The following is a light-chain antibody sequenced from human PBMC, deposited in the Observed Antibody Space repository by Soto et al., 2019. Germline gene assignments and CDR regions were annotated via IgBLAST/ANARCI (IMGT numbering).Light chain of an antibody. Sequence: DIHMTQFPSSLSASVGDRVTITCRASQTIRAYLNWFQQKPGKAPVLLIYAASSLQSGVPRRFSGSVSGAEFTLTLNSLKPEDTATYYCHQTYNVPQTYGQGTKVEIK. V-gene: IGKV1-39*01. CDR1: QTIRAY. CDR3: HQTYNVPQT. CDR2: AAS. J-gene: IGKJ1*01.